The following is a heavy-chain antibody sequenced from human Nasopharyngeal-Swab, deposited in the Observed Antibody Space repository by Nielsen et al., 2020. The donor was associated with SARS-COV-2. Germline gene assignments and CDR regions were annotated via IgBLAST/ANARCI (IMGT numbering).Heavy chain of an antibody. CDR2: ISAYNGNT. V-gene: IGHV1-18*01. Sequence: WVRQAPGQGLEWMGWISAYNGNTNYAQKLQGRVTMTTDTSTSTAYMELRSLRSEDTAVYYCAREGGRGYCSSTSCHAWFDPWGQGTLVTVSS. J-gene: IGHJ5*02. CDR3: AREGGRGYCSSTSCHAWFDP. D-gene: IGHD2-2*01.